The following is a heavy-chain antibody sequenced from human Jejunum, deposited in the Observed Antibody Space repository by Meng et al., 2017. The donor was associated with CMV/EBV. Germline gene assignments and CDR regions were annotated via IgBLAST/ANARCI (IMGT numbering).Heavy chain of an antibody. CDR3: ARETPDIVVVPAVIYMNV. CDR1: GGSISSGSYY. J-gene: IGHJ6*03. V-gene: IGHV4-61*02. D-gene: IGHD2-2*01. CDR2: IYTSGST. Sequence: VPRQAAGPVVVKQSQTRSLTCTVSGGSISSGSYYCSWIRQPAGKGLEWIGRIYTSGSTTYNPSLKSRVTISVDTSKNQFSLILSSVTAADTAVYYCARETPDIVVVPAVIYMNVWGKGTTVTVSS.